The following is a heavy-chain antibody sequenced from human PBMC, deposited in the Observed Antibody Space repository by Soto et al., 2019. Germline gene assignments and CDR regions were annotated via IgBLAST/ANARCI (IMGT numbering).Heavy chain of an antibody. CDR3: ARDVAGDSSGWSTNWFDP. Sequence: SETLSLTCTVSGGSISSYYWSWIRQPPGKGLEWIGYIYYSGSTNYNPSLKSRVTISVDTSKNQFSLKLSSVTAADTAVYYCARDVAGDSSGWSTNWFDPWGQGTLVTVSS. J-gene: IGHJ5*02. CDR2: IYYSGST. D-gene: IGHD6-19*01. CDR1: GGSISSYY. V-gene: IGHV4-59*01.